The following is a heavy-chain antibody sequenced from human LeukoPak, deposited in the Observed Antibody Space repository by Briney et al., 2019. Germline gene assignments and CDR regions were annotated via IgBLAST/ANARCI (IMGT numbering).Heavy chain of an antibody. V-gene: IGHV3-9*01. D-gene: IGHD1-14*01. J-gene: IGHJ4*01. CDR3: AEEPTGGFDY. CDR2: ISWNSGSI. CDR1: GFTFDDYA. Sequence: GGSLRLSCAASGFTFDDYAMHWVRQAPGKGLEWVSGISWNSGSIGYADSVKGRFTISRDNAENSLYLQMNSLRAEDTALYYCAEEPTGGFDYWGQGTLVTVSS.